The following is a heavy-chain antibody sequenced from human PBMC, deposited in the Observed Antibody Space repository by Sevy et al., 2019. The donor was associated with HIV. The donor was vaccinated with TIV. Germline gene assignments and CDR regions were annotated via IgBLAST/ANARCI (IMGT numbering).Heavy chain of an antibody. Sequence: GGSLRLSCAASGFTFDTYAMHWVRQAPGKGLEWVSGINWIGAATGYADSVRGRFTISRDNAKNSLFLHMSSLRPEDTAFYYRAKDMSRGGTGAGLDYWGQGTLVTVSS. CDR1: GFTFDTYA. V-gene: IGHV3-9*01. CDR2: INWIGAAT. D-gene: IGHD6-13*01. CDR3: AKDMSRGGTGAGLDY. J-gene: IGHJ4*02.